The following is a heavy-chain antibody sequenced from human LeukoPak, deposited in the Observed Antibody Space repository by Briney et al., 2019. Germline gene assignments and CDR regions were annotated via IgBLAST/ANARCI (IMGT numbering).Heavy chain of an antibody. J-gene: IGHJ4*02. D-gene: IGHD3-10*01. V-gene: IGHV3-15*01. Sequence: PGGSLRLSCAASGFTFSNAWMSWVRQAPGKGLEWVGRIKSKTDGGTTDYAAPVKGRFTISRDDSKNTLYLQMNSLKTEDTAVYYCTTEAYYYVSGTLDYWGQGPRVTVPP. CDR3: TTEAYYYVSGTLDY. CDR1: GFTFSNAW. CDR2: IKSKTDGGTT.